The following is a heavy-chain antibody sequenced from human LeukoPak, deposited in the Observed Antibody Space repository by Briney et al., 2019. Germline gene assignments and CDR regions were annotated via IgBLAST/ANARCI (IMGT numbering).Heavy chain of an antibody. D-gene: IGHD1-26*01. V-gene: IGHV3-53*01. CDR2: IYSGGSI. CDR3: ARGTYSGKYHDFDY. CDR1: WFTGSSNY. J-gene: IGHJ4*02. Sequence: GSLRLSWAGSWFTGSSNYIGRGRQAPGEGLEVVSVIYSGGSIYYADSVKGRFTISRDNSKNTLYLQMNSLRAEDTAVYYCARGTYSGKYHDFDYWGQGTLVTVST.